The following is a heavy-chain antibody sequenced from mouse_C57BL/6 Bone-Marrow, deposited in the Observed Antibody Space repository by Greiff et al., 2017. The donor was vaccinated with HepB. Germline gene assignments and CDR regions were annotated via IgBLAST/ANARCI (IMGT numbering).Heavy chain of an antibody. V-gene: IGHV1-59*01. D-gene: IGHD1-1*01. Sequence: QVQLQQSGAELVRPGTSVKLSCKASGYTFTSYWMHWVKQRPGQGLEWIGVIDPSDSYTNYNQKFKGKATLTVDTSSSTAYMQLSSLTSEDSAVYYCARSSSYLYWYFDVWGTGTTVTVSS. CDR1: GYTFTSYW. CDR2: IDPSDSYT. CDR3: ARSSSYLYWYFDV. J-gene: IGHJ1*03.